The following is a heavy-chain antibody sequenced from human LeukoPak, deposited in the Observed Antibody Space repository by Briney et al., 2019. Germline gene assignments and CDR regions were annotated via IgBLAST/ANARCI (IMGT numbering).Heavy chain of an antibody. V-gene: IGHV3-43*01. CDR3: AKGNNSLSFNFDY. CDR2: ISGVGVVT. Sequence: GGSLRLSCAASGFTFRDFSMHWVRHPPAKGLEWVSLISGVGVVTPYTDSLTDRFTISRDNNNNSRYLQMNSLSAEDTACYYCAKGNNSLSFNFDYWGNGNLFSLSS. J-gene: IGHJ4*01. D-gene: IGHD2/OR15-2a*01. CDR1: GFTFRDFS.